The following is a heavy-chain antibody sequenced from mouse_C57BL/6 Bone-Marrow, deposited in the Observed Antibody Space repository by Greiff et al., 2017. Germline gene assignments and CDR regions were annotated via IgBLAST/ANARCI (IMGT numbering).Heavy chain of an antibody. CDR3: AKGITTVPFAY. CDR1: GFSLTSYG. Sequence: VQGVESGPGLVQPSQRLSITCTVSGFSLTSYGVHWVRQSPGKGLEWLGVIWRGGSTDYNAAFMSRLSITKDNSKSQVFFKMNSLQADDTAIYDCAKGITTVPFAYWGQGTLVTVSA. D-gene: IGHD1-1*01. V-gene: IGHV2-5*01. J-gene: IGHJ3*01. CDR2: IWRGGST.